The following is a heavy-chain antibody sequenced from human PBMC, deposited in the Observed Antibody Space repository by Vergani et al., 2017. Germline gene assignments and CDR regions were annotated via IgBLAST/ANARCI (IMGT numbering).Heavy chain of an antibody. V-gene: IGHV3-23*04. J-gene: IGHJ1*01. CDR1: GFTFSSYG. Sequence: EVQLVESGGGLVQPGGSLRLSCAASGFTFSSYGMSWVRQAPGKGLEWVSSISGSGGSTYYADPVKGRFTISRDNSKNTLYLQMNSLRAEDTAVYYCAIAAACTNSVGYWGQGTLVTVSS. CDR2: ISGSGGST. CDR3: AIAAACTNSVGY. D-gene: IGHD6-13*01.